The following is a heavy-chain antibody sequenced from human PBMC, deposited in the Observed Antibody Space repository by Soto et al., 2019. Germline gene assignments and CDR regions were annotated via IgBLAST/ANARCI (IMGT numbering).Heavy chain of an antibody. CDR2: ISGSGGST. Sequence: GGSLRLSCAASGFTFSSYAMSWVRQAPGKGLEWVSAISGSGGSTYYADSVKGRFTISRDNSKNTLYLQMNSLRAEDTAVYYCATSTGVVIISPFDYWGQGTLVTVSS. V-gene: IGHV3-23*01. CDR3: ATSTGVVIISPFDY. J-gene: IGHJ4*02. D-gene: IGHD3-3*01. CDR1: GFTFSSYA.